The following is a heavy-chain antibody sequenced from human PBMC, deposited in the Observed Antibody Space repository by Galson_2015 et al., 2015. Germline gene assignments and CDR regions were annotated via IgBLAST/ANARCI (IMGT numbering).Heavy chain of an antibody. CDR2: ISTYSGNT. D-gene: IGHD6-19*01. CDR3: ARDQGLVSVGSPYYGMDV. J-gene: IGHJ6*02. V-gene: IGHV1-18*04. CDR1: GYIFRSYG. Sequence: SVKVSCKASGYIFRSYGISWVRQAPGQGLEWMGWISTYSGNTNYAQNLQSRVTMTTDTSTSTAYMELRSLRSDDSAVFYCARDQGLVSVGSPYYGMDVWGQGTTVTVSS.